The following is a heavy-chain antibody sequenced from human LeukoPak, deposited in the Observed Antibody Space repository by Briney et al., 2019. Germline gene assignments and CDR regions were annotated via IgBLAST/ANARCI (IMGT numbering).Heavy chain of an antibody. CDR3: ARDRAVAGGVAEYCQH. V-gene: IGHV1-2*02. Sequence: ASVKVSCKASGYTFTGYYMHWVRQAPGQGLEWMGWINPNSGGTNYAQKFQGRVTMTRDTSISTAYMELSRLRSDDTAMYYCARDRAVAGGVAEYCQHWGQGTLVTVSS. CDR2: INPNSGGT. CDR1: GYTFTGYY. D-gene: IGHD6-19*01. J-gene: IGHJ1*01.